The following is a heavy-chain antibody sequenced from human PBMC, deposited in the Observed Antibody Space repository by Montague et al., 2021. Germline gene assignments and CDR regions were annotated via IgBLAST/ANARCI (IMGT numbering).Heavy chain of an antibody. CDR1: GFTFSDYW. J-gene: IGHJ4*02. V-gene: IGHV3-74*01. CDR2: VSFGGNTT. CDR3: ASAKLASPHWVLDF. Sequence: SLRLSCAASGFTFSDYWMHWVRQAPGKGLVWVSHVSFGGNTTNYAASVRGRFTISRDNAKNTLYLQMHSLRAEDTAVYFCASAKLASPHWVLDFWGRGNLVTVSS. D-gene: IGHD3-3*02.